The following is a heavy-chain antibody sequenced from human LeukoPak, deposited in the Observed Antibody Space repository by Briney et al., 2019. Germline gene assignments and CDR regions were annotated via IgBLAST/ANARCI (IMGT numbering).Heavy chain of an antibody. CDR2: ISSSSST. CDR3: ARVDYDSGSFFDY. CDR1: GFTFNTYS. V-gene: IGHV3-48*04. J-gene: IGHJ4*02. Sequence: GGSLRLSCAVSGFTFNTYSMNWVRQAPGKGLEWVSYISSSSSTMYADSVKGRFTISRDNAKDSLYLQMNSLRAEDTAVYYCARVDYDSGSFFDYWGQGTLVTVSS. D-gene: IGHD3-10*01.